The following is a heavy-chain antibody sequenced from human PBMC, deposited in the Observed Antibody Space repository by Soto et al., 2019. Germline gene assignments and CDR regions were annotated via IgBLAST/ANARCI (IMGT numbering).Heavy chain of an antibody. Sequence: QVQLVQSGAEVKKPGASVKVSCKASGYTFTSYGICWVRQAPGQGLEWMGWISAYNGNTNYAQKLQGRVTMTTDTSTSTAYMELRSLRSDDTAVYYCARDRRVQGIYYYGMDVWGQGTTVTVSS. V-gene: IGHV1-18*01. CDR3: ARDRRVQGIYYYGMDV. CDR1: GYTFTSYG. J-gene: IGHJ6*02. CDR2: ISAYNGNT.